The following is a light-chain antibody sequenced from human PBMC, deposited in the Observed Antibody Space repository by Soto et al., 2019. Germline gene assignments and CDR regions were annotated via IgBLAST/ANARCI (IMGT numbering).Light chain of an antibody. J-gene: IGLJ1*01. CDR1: SSDIGGYNY. V-gene: IGLV2-14*01. CDR3: SSYASSITYV. CDR2: EVS. Sequence: QSALTQPASVSGSPGQSITISCIGTSSDIGGYNYVSWYQQHPGKAPKLMIYEVSNRPSGVSFRFSGSKSGNTASLTISGLQAEDEADYYCSSYASSITYVFGTGTKATVL.